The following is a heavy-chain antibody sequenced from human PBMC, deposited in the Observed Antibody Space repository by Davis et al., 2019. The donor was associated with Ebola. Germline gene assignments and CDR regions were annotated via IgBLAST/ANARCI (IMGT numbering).Heavy chain of an antibody. CDR1: GFTFRSYA. D-gene: IGHD4-23*01. CDR2: IRGSGGST. Sequence: GESPKTPCAASGFTFRSYAMSSVRQAPGKGLEWVSAIRGSGGSTYYADSVKGRFTISRDNSKNTLYLQMNSLRAEDTAVYYCANLDYGDNSGFDYWGQGTLVTVSS. V-gene: IGHV3-23*01. J-gene: IGHJ4*02. CDR3: ANLDYGDNSGFDY.